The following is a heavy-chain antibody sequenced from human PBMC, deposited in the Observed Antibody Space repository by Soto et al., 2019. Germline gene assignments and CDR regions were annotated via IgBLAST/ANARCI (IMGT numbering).Heavy chain of an antibody. Sequence: GGSLRLSCAASGFTFSSYSMNWVRQAPGKGLEWVSSISSSSSYIYYADSVKGRFTISRDNAKNSLYLQMNSLRAEDTAVYYCARDLSIVVVPAAISWFDPWGQGTLVTVSS. D-gene: IGHD2-2*01. CDR1: GFTFSSYS. CDR2: ISSSSSYI. V-gene: IGHV3-21*01. CDR3: ARDLSIVVVPAAISWFDP. J-gene: IGHJ5*02.